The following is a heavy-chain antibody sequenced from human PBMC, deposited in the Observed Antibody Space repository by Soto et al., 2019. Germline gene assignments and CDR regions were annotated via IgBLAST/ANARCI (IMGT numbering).Heavy chain of an antibody. CDR1: GGTFSSYA. D-gene: IGHD7-27*01. CDR3: ASQLTGDYYYYGMDV. CDR2: IIPIFGTA. J-gene: IGHJ6*02. V-gene: IGHV1-69*12. Sequence: QVQLVQSGAEVKKPGSSVEVSCKASGGTFSSYAISWVRQAPGQGLEWMGGIIPIFGTADYAQKFQGRVTITADEPTSTAYMELSSLRSEDTAVYYCASQLTGDYYYYGMDVWGQGTTVTVSS.